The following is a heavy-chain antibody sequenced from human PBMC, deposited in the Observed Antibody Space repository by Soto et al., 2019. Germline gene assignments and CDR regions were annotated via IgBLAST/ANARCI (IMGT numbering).Heavy chain of an antibody. CDR1: SGSISTSNW. CDR2: IYHSGST. Sequence: QVQLQESGPGLVKPSGTLSLTCGVSSGSISTSNWWSWVRQPPGKGLEWIGEIYHSGSTKYNPSLRMRVTISVEKSTNQFSLKLTSVSAADTGVYYCARDFRTMYGVVHLFDSWGQGTLVTVSS. D-gene: IGHD3-3*01. J-gene: IGHJ4*02. V-gene: IGHV4-4*02. CDR3: ARDFRTMYGVVHLFDS.